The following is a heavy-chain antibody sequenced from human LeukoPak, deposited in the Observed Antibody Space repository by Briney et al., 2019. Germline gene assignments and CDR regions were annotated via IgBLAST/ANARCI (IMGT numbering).Heavy chain of an antibody. CDR1: GFTFDDYA. CDR3: AKDPGRWLQAFDY. Sequence: GGSLRLSCAASGFTFDDYAMHWVRQAPGKCLEWVSGISWNSGSIGYADSVKGRFTISRDNAKNSLYLQMNSLRAEDTALYYCAKDPGRWLQAFDYWGQGTLVTVSS. V-gene: IGHV3-9*01. J-gene: IGHJ4*02. D-gene: IGHD5-24*01. CDR2: ISWNSGSI.